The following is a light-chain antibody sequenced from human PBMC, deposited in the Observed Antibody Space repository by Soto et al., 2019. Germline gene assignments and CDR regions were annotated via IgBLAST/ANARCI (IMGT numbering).Light chain of an antibody. CDR1: GGDIGTYKY. J-gene: IGLJ3*02. Sequence: QSALTQPPSVSGSPGQSVTISCTGTGGDIGTYKYVSWYQQHPGQAPKLIIYEVSKRPSGVPGRFFGSKSGNTASLTVSGLQSEDEADYYCTSYAGSSNWVFGGGTKLTVL. CDR3: TSYAGSSNWV. CDR2: EVS. V-gene: IGLV2-8*01.